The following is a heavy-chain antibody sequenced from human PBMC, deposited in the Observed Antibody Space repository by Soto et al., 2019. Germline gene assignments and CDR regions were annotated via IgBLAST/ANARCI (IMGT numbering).Heavy chain of an antibody. CDR3: ASGSSTSRGNYYYHYGMDV. J-gene: IGHJ6*02. D-gene: IGHD2-2*01. V-gene: IGHV4-31*02. Sequence: SETLSLTCTVSGGSISSGGYYWSWIRQHPGKGLEWIGCIYFSGSTYYNPTLKSRVTISVDTSKNQFSLKLSSVTAADTAVYYCASGSSTSRGNYYYHYGMDVWGQGTTVTV. CDR2: IYFSGST. CDR1: GGSISSGGYY.